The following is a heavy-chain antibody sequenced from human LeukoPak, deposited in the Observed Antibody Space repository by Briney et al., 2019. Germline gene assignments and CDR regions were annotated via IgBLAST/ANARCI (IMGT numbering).Heavy chain of an antibody. V-gene: IGHV3-30-3*01. J-gene: IGHJ4*02. CDR1: GFTFSIYA. D-gene: IGHD5-24*01. CDR2: MSYDGTSE. CDR3: VRDRRDGNNCAYHFDS. Sequence: PGRSLRLSCAASGFTFSIYAMHWVRQAPGKGLDWVAVMSYDGTSEYYADSVRGRFTISRDHSNDMLYLQMDSLRDEDTALYYCVRDRRDGNNCAYHFDSWGQGTLVTVSS.